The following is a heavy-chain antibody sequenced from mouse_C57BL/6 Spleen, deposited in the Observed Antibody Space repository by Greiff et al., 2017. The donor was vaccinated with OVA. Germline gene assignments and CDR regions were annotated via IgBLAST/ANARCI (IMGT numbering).Heavy chain of an antibody. J-gene: IGHJ3*01. V-gene: IGHV1-50*01. Sequence: QVQLQQPGAELVKPGASVKLSCKASGYTFTSYWMQWVKQRPEQGLEWIGEIDPSDSYTNYNQKFKGKATLTVDTSSSTAYMQLSSLTSEDSAVYYCARKLTGTYWGQGTLVTVSA. CDR1: GYTFTSYW. CDR3: ARKLTGTY. CDR2: IDPSDSYT. D-gene: IGHD4-1*01.